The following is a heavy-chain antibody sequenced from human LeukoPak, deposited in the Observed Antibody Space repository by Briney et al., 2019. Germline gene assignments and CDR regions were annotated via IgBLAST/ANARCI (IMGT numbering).Heavy chain of an antibody. CDR2: INPNSGGT. V-gene: IGHV1-2*02. Sequence: ASVKVSCKASGYTFTGYYMHWVRQAPGQGLEWMGWINPNSGGTIYAQKFQGRVTMTRDTSISTAYMELSRLRSDDTAVYYCARDTGGGSTFMDVWGQGTTVTVSS. CDR1: GYTFTGYY. CDR3: ARDTGGGSTFMDV. J-gene: IGHJ6*02. D-gene: IGHD5/OR15-5a*01.